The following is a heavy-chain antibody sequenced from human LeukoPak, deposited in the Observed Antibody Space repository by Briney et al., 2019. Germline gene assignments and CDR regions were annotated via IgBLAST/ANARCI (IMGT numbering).Heavy chain of an antibody. V-gene: IGHV1-2*02. D-gene: IGHD2-15*01. CDR3: ARGYCSGGSCYSAFDI. CDR2: INPNSGGT. Sequence: GASVKVSCKASGYTFTGYYMHWVRQAPGQGLESMGWINPNSGGTNYAQKFQGRVTMTRDTSISTAYIELSRLRSDDTAVYYCARGYCSGGSCYSAFDIWGQGTMVTVSS. J-gene: IGHJ3*02. CDR1: GYTFTGYY.